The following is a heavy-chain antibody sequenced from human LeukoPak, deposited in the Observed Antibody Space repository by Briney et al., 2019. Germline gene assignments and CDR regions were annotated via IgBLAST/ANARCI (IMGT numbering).Heavy chain of an antibody. CDR1: GFTSDDDS. CDR3: AKSYINYGGNSADAFDI. V-gene: IGHV3-9*02. Sequence: PGGSLRLSCAASGFTSDDDSMHWVRQAPGKGLEWVSGISRNSDTIGYADSVKGRFTISRDNAKNSLYPQINSLRIEDMALYYCAKSYINYGGNSADAFDIWGQGTMVTVSS. D-gene: IGHD4-23*01. J-gene: IGHJ3*02. CDR2: ISRNSDTI.